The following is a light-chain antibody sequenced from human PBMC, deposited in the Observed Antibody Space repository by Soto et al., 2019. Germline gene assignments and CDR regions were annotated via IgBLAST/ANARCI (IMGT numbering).Light chain of an antibody. CDR1: QSVLYSSNNKTY. CDR2: LAS. Sequence: DIVMTQSPDSLAVSLGERATINCKSSQSVLYSSNNKTYFAWYQQKPGQPPKLLIYLASTRESGVPDRFSVSGSGTDFTLTISSLQAEDVAVYYCQQYHSTPWTFGQGTKVEIK. J-gene: IGKJ1*01. CDR3: QQYHSTPWT. V-gene: IGKV4-1*01.